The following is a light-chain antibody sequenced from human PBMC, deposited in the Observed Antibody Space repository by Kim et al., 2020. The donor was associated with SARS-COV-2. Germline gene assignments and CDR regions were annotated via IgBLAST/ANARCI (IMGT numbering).Light chain of an antibody. CDR1: QSLLDINDYND. V-gene: IGKV2-28*01. CDR3: MQGLQTPIT. Sequence: PASFSCRSSQSLLDINDYNDLEWYVQKPGQSPQLVIYLGSTRASGVPDRFNGSGSHTDFTLKITRVEAEDVGLYYCMQGLQTPITFGQGTRLEIK. CDR2: LGS. J-gene: IGKJ5*01.